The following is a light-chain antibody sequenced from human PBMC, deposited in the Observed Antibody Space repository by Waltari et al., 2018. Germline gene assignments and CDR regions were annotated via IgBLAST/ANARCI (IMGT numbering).Light chain of an antibody. Sequence: DIQMTQSHSTLSASVGDRVTLTCRASQNINSWLAWYQQKPGMAPKLLISKASTLESGVPSRFSGSGSGTEFTLTIGSLQPDDLATYYCQQYRTNPWAFGQGTKV. CDR3: QQYRTNPWA. V-gene: IGKV1-5*03. CDR2: KAS. CDR1: QNINSW. J-gene: IGKJ1*01.